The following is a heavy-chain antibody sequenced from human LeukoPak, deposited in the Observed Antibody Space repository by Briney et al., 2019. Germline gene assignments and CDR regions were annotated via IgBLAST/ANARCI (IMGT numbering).Heavy chain of an antibody. CDR2: NNHSGST. CDR1: GGSFSGYY. D-gene: IGHD3-22*01. Sequence: SETLSLTCAVYGGSFSGYYWSWIRQPPGKGLEWIGENNHSGSTNYNPSLKSRVTISVDTSKNQFSLKLSSVAAADTAVYYCASVYDSSGYYPFWGQGTLVTVSS. J-gene: IGHJ4*02. V-gene: IGHV4-34*01. CDR3: ASVYDSSGYYPF.